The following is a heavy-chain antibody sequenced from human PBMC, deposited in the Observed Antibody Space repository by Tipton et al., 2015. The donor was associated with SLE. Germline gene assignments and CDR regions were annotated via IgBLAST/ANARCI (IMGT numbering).Heavy chain of an antibody. Sequence: TLSLTCTVSGYSISSGFYWGWVRQAPGKGLEWIGAIYHSGRTYYNPSLKSRVTISVDTSKNQFSLKLSSVTAADTAVYYCARRGVVSRFDPWGQGTLVTVSS. CDR2: IYHSGRT. D-gene: IGHD2-8*02. CDR3: ARRGVVSRFDP. CDR1: GYSISSGFY. J-gene: IGHJ5*02. V-gene: IGHV4-38-2*02.